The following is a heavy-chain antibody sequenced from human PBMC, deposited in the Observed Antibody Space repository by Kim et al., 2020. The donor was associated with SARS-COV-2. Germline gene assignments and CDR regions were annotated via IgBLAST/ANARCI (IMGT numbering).Heavy chain of an antibody. D-gene: IGHD6-13*01. CDR3: ARHAAISAAGTDYYGMDV. CDR1: GGSISSSSYY. V-gene: IGHV4-39*01. CDR2: IYYSWST. J-gene: IGHJ6*02. Sequence: SETLSLTCTVSGGSISSSSYYWGWIRQPPGKGLEWIGSIYYSWSTYYNPSLKSRVTISVDTSKNQFSLKLSSVTAADTAVYYCARHAAISAAGTDYYGMDVWGQGTTVTVSS.